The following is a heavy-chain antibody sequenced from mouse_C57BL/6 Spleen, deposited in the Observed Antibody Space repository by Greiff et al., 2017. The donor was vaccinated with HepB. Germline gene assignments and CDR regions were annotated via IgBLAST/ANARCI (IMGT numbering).Heavy chain of an antibody. J-gene: IGHJ2*01. CDR2: INPGSGGT. CDR1: GYAFTNYL. CDR3: ARERLRRDFDY. Sequence: QVQLKESGAELVRPGTSVKVSCKASGYAFTNYLIEWVKQRPGQGLEWIGVINPGSGGTNYNEKFKGKATLTADKSSSTAYMQLSSLTSEDSAVYFCARERLRRDFDYWGQGTTLTVSS. V-gene: IGHV1-54*01. D-gene: IGHD2-2*01.